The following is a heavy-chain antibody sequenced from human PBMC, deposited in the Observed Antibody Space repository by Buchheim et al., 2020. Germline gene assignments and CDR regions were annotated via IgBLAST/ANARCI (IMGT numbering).Heavy chain of an antibody. CDR1: GASVSNISFY. CDR2: IYNSGTT. V-gene: IGHV4-61*01. D-gene: IGHD3/OR15-3a*01. J-gene: IGHJ6*02. CDR3: AREFGLVREPADSYYYYSLDV. Sequence: QVQLQESGPGLVKPSETLSLTCAVSGASVSNISFYWSWIRQPPGKGLEWIGYIYNSGTTNYSPSLQSRITMSVDTSRNQFSLRLRSVTAADTAVYYCAREFGLVREPADSYYYYSLDVWGQGTT.